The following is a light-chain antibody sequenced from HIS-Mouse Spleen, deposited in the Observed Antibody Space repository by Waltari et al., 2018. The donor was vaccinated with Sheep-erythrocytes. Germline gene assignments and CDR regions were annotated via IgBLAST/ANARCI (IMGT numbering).Light chain of an antibody. V-gene: IGLV2-11*01. CDR1: SSDVGGYNY. CDR3: CSYAGSYTVV. Sequence: QSALTQPRSVSGSPGQSVTISCTGTSSDVGGYNYVSWYQQHPGKAPKRMIYDVSKRPSGVPDRFSGYKSGNTASLTISGLQAEEEADYYCCSYAGSYTVVFGGGTKLTVL. CDR2: DVS. J-gene: IGLJ2*01.